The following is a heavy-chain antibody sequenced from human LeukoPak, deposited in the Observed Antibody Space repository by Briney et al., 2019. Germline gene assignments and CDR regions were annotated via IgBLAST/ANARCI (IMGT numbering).Heavy chain of an antibody. J-gene: IGHJ6*03. CDR2: IKSKTDGGTT. V-gene: IGHV3-15*01. Sequence: GGSLRLSCAASGFTFSNAWMSWVRQAPGKGLEWVGRIKSKTDGGTTDYAAPVKGRFTISRDDSKNTLDLQMNSLKTEDTAVYYCTLDFWSGSEQNYYYYYMDVWGKGTTVTVSS. CDR3: TLDFWSGSEQNYYYYYMDV. CDR1: GFTFSNAW. D-gene: IGHD3-3*01.